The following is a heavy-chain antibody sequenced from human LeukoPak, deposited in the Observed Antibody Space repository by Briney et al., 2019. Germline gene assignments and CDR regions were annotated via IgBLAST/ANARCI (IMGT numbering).Heavy chain of an antibody. CDR2: VMSGRGST. J-gene: IGHJ4*02. V-gene: IGHV3-11*05. CDR1: GFGVSDYS. CDR3: TRERRGSYYAFES. D-gene: IGHD3-16*01. Sequence: GGSLRLSCAASGFGVSDYSISWIRQSPGKGPEWISYVMSGRGSTNYADSVKGRFTISRDNAKNSVALQLDGLRADDTAVYFCTRERRGSYYAFESWGQGTLVTVSS.